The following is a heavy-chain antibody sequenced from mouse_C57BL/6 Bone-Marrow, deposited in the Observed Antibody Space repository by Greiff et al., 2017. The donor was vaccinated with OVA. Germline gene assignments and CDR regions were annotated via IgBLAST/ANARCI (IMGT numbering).Heavy chain of an antibody. CDR1: GYTFTSYW. V-gene: IGHV1-50*01. J-gene: IGHJ2*01. CDR2: IDPSDSYT. CDR3: ARSGDSTYAYYFDY. D-gene: IGHD5-1*01. Sequence: QVQLQQPGAELVKPGASVKLSCKASGYTFTSYWMQWVKQRPGQGLEWIGEIDPSDSYTNYTQKFKGKATLTVDTSSSTAYMQLSSLTSEDSAVYYCARSGDSTYAYYFDYWGQGTALTVSS.